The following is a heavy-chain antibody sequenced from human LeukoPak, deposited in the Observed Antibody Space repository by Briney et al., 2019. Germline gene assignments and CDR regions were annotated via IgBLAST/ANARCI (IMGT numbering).Heavy chain of an antibody. CDR1: GESFSGYY. D-gene: IGHD2-15*01. Sequence: SETLSLTCAVYGESFSGYYWSWIRQPPGKGLEWIGEINHSGSTNYNPSLKSRVTISVDTSKNQFSLKLSSVTAADTAVYYCARDIVVVVAALEYYFDYWGQGTLVTVSS. CDR3: ARDIVVVVAALEYYFDY. V-gene: IGHV4-34*01. J-gene: IGHJ4*02. CDR2: INHSGST.